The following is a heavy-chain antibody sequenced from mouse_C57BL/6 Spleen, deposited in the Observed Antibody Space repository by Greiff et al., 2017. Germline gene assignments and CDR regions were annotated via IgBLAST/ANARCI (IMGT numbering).Heavy chain of an antibody. CDR3: ARHTYAFVDY. Sequence: EVQRVESGGDLVKPGGSLKLSCAASGFTFSSYGMSWVRQTPDKRLEWVATISTGGSYTYYPPSVQGRFTISTDNATNTLYLQMGSLKSEDTAMYYCARHTYAFVDYWGQGTTRTVSA. D-gene: IGHD2-12*01. CDR1: GFTFSSYG. CDR2: ISTGGSYT. V-gene: IGHV5-6*01. J-gene: IGHJ2*01.